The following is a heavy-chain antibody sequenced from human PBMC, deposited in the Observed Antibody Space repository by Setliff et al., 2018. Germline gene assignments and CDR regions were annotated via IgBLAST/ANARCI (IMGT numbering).Heavy chain of an antibody. Sequence: LSLTCNVSGDSISAASIMAWIRQPPGKGLEFIGYVYYSGTTNYDPSLKSRVTISVDTSKNQFSLKLSSVTAADTAIYYCARGGTYRYFDYWGQGTLVTVSS. CDR3: ARGGTYRYFDY. J-gene: IGHJ4*02. CDR2: VYYSGTT. V-gene: IGHV4-59*01. CDR1: GDSISAAS.